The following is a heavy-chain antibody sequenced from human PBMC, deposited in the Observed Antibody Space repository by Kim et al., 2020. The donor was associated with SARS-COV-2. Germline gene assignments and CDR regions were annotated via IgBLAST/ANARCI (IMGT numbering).Heavy chain of an antibody. CDR2: ITNGGGST. V-gene: IGHV3-23*01. CDR3: STSCTTPRSSV. J-gene: IGHJ3*01. Sequence: GGSLRLSCVVSGFTFTTNGMSWVRQAPGKGLEWVATITNGGGSTSYSAAPKGRLTTPTSNPSNTPLLLVNNRRTDDTAAYYCSTSCTTPRSSVW. CDR1: GFTFTTNG. D-gene: IGHD2-8*01.